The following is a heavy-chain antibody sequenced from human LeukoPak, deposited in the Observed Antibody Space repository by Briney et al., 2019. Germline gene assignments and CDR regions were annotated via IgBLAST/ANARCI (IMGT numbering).Heavy chain of an antibody. D-gene: IGHD3-22*01. J-gene: IGHJ1*01. CDR1: GFTFSSYW. CDR3: ARAPSEIGGYYPEYFRH. Sequence: PSGSLTLSCAASGFTFSSYWMHWVRQAPGKGLVWVSRIKSDGKTNYADSVKGRFTISRDNARNTVSLQMNSLRAEDTGVYYCARAPSEIGGYYPEYFRHWGQGTLFTVSS. V-gene: IGHV3-74*01. CDR2: IKSDGKT.